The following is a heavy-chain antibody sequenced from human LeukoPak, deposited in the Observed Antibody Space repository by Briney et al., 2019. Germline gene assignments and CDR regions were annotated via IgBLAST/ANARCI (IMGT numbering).Heavy chain of an antibody. Sequence: GGSLRLSCAASEFTVSRNYVTWVRQAPGKGLEWVSAISGSGGSTYYADSVKGRFTISRDSSKNTLSLQMNSLRAEDTALYYCAKTLSSGYYVDCWGQGTLVTVSS. CDR1: EFTVSRNY. V-gene: IGHV3-23*01. CDR2: ISGSGGST. D-gene: IGHD3-22*01. J-gene: IGHJ4*02. CDR3: AKTLSSGYYVDC.